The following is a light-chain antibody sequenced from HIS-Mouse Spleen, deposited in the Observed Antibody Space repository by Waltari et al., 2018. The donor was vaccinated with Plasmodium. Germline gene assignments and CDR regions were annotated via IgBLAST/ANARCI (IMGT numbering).Light chain of an antibody. CDR2: DVS. V-gene: IGLV2-11*01. J-gene: IGLJ1*01. CDR3: CSYAGSYTYV. Sequence: QSALTQPRPVSGSPGQSVTLLCTGPSRAAGGSHYFSWYQQHPGKAHKLMIYDVSKRPSGVPDRFSGSKSGNTASLTISGLQAEDEADYYCCSYAGSYTYVFGTGTKVTVL. CDR1: SRAAGGSHY.